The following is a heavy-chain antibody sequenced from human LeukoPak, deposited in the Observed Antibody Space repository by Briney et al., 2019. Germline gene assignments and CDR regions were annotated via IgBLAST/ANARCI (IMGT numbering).Heavy chain of an antibody. Sequence: GGSLRLSCAVSGFTLSSYWMHWVRQAPGKGLVWVSRISADGSSTNYADSVKGRFTISRDNAKNTLYLQMNSLRAEDTAVYYCARTPKIGNNWFDPWGQGTLVTVSS. CDR1: GFTLSSYW. V-gene: IGHV3-74*01. J-gene: IGHJ5*02. CDR3: ARTPKIGNNWFDP. CDR2: ISADGSST. D-gene: IGHD1-26*01.